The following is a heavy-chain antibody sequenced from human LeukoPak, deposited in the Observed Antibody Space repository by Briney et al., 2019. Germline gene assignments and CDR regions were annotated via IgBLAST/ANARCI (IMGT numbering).Heavy chain of an antibody. J-gene: IGHJ4*02. Sequence: GASVKVSCKASGYTFTSYYMHWVRQAPGQGLEWMGIINPSGGSTSYSQKFQGRVTVTRDTSTSTVYMELSSLRSDDTAVYCCARDGYTFGGVKTRFDYWGQGTLVTVSS. CDR1: GYTFTSYY. CDR3: ARDGYTFGGVKTRFDY. CDR2: INPSGGST. D-gene: IGHD3-16*01. V-gene: IGHV1-46*01.